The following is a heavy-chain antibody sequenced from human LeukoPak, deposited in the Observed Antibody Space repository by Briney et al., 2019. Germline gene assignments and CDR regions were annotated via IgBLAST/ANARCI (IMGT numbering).Heavy chain of an antibody. D-gene: IGHD1-26*01. V-gene: IGHV3-30*02. Sequence: PGGSLRLSCGASGFIFDTHDMHWVRQAPGKVLEWVAFIRSDGYHTYYADSVKGRFTITRDNSKNTLYLQMNSLRLEDMAVYYCAKPSGSGVDYWGRGTRVTVSS. CDR1: GFIFDTHD. CDR3: AKPSGSGVDY. J-gene: IGHJ4*02. CDR2: IRSDGYHT.